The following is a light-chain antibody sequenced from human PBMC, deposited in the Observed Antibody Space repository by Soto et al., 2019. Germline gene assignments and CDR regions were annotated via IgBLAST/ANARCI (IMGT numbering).Light chain of an antibody. V-gene: IGLV2-8*01. CDR3: SSYVGTNSYV. J-gene: IGLJ1*01. CDR1: SSDVGGYNY. Sequence: QSALTQPPSASGSPGQSVTISCTGTSSDVGGYNYVSWYQHHPGKAPKLIIYGVYKRPSGVPDRFSGSKSGNTAALTVSGLQAEDEADYYCSSYVGTNSYVFGTGTKATVL. CDR2: GVY.